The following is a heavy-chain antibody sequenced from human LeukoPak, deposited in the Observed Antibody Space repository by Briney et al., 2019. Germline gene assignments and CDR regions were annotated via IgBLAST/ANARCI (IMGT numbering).Heavy chain of an antibody. J-gene: IGHJ4*02. V-gene: IGHV3-23*01. Sequence: RGSLRLSCAASGFTFSSYAMSWVRQAPGKGLEWVSAISGSGGSTYYADSVKGRFTISRDNSKNTLYLQMNSLRADDTAVYYCAKGVVVVAATPYFDYWGQGTLVTVSS. D-gene: IGHD2-15*01. CDR1: GFTFSSYA. CDR3: AKGVVVVAATPYFDY. CDR2: ISGSGGST.